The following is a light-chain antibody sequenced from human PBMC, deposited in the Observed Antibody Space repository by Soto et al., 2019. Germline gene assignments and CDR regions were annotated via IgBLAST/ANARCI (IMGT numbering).Light chain of an antibody. Sequence: QSALTQPASVSGSPGQSITISCTGISSDVGGFNYVSWYQQHPDKAPKLMIYDVSNRPSGVSNRFSGSKSGNTASLTISGLQAEDEADYYCSSYTSSITLVFGGGTKLTVL. CDR3: SSYTSSITLV. CDR2: DVS. J-gene: IGLJ2*01. V-gene: IGLV2-14*03. CDR1: SSDVGGFNY.